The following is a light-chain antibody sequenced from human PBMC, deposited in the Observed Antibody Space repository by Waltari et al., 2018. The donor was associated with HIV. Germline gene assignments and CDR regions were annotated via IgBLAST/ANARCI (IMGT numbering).Light chain of an antibody. V-gene: IGLV3-1*01. J-gene: IGLJ2*01. CDR1: KLGDKY. Sequence: SYELTQPPSVSVSPGQTASITCSGDKLGDKYACWYQQKPGQSPVLVIYQDSKRPSGFPERCSGSNSGNTATLTISGTQAMDEADYYCQAWDSSTVVFGGGTKLTVL. CDR3: QAWDSSTVV. CDR2: QDS.